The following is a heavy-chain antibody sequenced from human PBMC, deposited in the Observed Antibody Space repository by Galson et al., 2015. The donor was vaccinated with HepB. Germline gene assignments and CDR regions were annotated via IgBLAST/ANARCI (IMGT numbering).Heavy chain of an antibody. CDR1: GYRFISYW. CDR3: ARGRGTGDGFDI. CDR2: IDPSDSYT. Sequence: QSGAEVKKPGESLRISCEGSGYRFISYWISWVRQMPGKGLEWMGRIDPSDSYTNYSPSFQGHVTISADKSISTAYLQWNSLKASDTAIYYCARGRGTGDGFDIWGQGTMVTVSS. J-gene: IGHJ3*02. D-gene: IGHD3-10*01. V-gene: IGHV5-10-1*01.